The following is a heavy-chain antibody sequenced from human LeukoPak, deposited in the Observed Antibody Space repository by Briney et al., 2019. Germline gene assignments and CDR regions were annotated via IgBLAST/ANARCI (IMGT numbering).Heavy chain of an antibody. CDR1: GFTFSSYG. D-gene: IGHD3-9*01. CDR2: IRYDGSNK. J-gene: IGHJ5*02. CDR3: AKDHYRPLRYFDWLLPNWFDP. Sequence: PGGSLRLSCAASGFTFSSYGMHWVRQAPGKGLEWVAFIRYDGSNKYYADSVKGRFTISRDNSKNTLYLQMNSLRAEDTAVYYCAKDHYRPLRYFDWLLPNWFDPWGQGTLVTVSS. V-gene: IGHV3-30*02.